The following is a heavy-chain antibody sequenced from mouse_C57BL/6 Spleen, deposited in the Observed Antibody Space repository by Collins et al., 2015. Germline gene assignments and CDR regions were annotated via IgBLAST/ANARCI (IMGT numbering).Heavy chain of an antibody. J-gene: IGHJ3*01. CDR2: IDPANGNT. V-gene: IGHV14-3*02. Sequence: EVQLQQSGAELVKPGASVKLSCTASGFNIKDTYMHWVKQRPEQGLEWIGRIDPANGNTKYDPKFQGKATITADTSSNTAYLQLSSLTSEDTAVYYCASIYYGNYWGQGTLVTVSA. CDR3: ASIYYGNY. D-gene: IGHD2-1*01. CDR1: GFNIKDTY.